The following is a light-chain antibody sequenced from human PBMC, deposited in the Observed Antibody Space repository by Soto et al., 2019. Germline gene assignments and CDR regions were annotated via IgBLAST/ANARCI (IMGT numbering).Light chain of an antibody. CDR2: GAS. CDR3: QQHGTSPELT. CDR1: QSVSNTY. Sequence: EIVLTQSPGTLSLSPGERATLSCRASQSVSNTYLAWYQQKPGQAPRLLISGASSRATGIPDRFSGSGSGTDFSLTIGRLEPEDFAVYYCQQHGTSPELTFGGGTRVEIK. J-gene: IGKJ4*01. V-gene: IGKV3-20*01.